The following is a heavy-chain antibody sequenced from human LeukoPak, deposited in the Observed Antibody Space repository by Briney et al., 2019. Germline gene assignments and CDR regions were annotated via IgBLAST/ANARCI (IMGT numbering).Heavy chain of an antibody. Sequence: LSXXXSGFTFSSYEMNWVRQAPGKGLEWXXXXSSSGSTIYYADSVKGRFTISRDNAKNSLYLQMNSLRAEDTAVYYCARGRALYYYDSSGYYYWGQGTLVTVSS. J-gene: IGHJ4*02. CDR3: ARGRALYYYDSSGYYY. CDR2: XSSSGSTI. V-gene: IGHV3-48*03. CDR1: GFTFSSYE. D-gene: IGHD3-22*01.